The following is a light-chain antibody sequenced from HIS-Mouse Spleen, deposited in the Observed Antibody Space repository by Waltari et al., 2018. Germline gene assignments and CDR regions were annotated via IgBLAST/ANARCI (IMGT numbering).Light chain of an antibody. V-gene: IGLV2-14*03. Sequence: QSALTQPASVSGSPGQSITISCTGTSSDVGGYNYVPWYQHNPGKAPKLMIYDVSNRPSGVSNRFSGSKSGNTASLTISGLQAEDEADYYCSSYTSSSTRVFGGGTK. CDR3: SSYTSSSTRV. CDR2: DVS. CDR1: SSDVGGYNY. J-gene: IGLJ3*02.